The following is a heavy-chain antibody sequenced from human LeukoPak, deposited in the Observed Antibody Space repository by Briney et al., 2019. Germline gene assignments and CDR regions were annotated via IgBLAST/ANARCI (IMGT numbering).Heavy chain of an antibody. CDR3: AKDLLRYYYYGMDV. Sequence: PGGSLRLSCAASGFTFDEYAMHWVRQAPGKGLEWVSGISWNSGSIGYADSVKGRFTISRDNAKNSLYLQMNSLRAEDTALYYCAKDLLRYYYYGMDVWGQGTTVTVSS. J-gene: IGHJ6*02. CDR1: GFTFDEYA. D-gene: IGHD2-21*01. CDR2: ISWNSGSI. V-gene: IGHV3-9*01.